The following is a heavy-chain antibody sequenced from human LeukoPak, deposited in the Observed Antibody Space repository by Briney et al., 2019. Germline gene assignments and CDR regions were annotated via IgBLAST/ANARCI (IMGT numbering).Heavy chain of an antibody. J-gene: IGHJ6*04. D-gene: IGHD2-15*01. V-gene: IGHV1-2*02. CDR2: INPNTGVI. Sequence: ASVKVSCKASGYTFTGYYMHWVRQAPGQGLEWMGWINPNTGVINYVQKFQGRVTMTRDTSISTAYMELSGLRSDDTAVYYCASATLRCSGGSCYEMDVWGKGTTVTVSS. CDR3: ASATLRCSGGSCYEMDV. CDR1: GYTFTGYY.